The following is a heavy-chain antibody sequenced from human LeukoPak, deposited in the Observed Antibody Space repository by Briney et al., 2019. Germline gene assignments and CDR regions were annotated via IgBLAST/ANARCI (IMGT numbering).Heavy chain of an antibody. CDR2: INPNSGGT. CDR3: ARAPDFWSGYYTGRAFDI. CDR1: GYTFTGYY. V-gene: IGHV1-2*02. D-gene: IGHD3-3*01. J-gene: IGHJ3*02. Sequence: ASVKVSCKASGYTFTGYYMHWVRQAPGQGLEWMGWINPNSGGTNYAQKFQGRVTMTRDTSISTAYMELSRLRSDDTAVYYCARAPDFWSGYYTGRAFDIWGQGTMFTVSS.